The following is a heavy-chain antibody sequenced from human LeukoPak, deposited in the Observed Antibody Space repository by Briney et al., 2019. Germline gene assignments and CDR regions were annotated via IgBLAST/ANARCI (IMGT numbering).Heavy chain of an antibody. CDR1: GGSISSSSYY. CDR3: ARHSPHGADSWLDP. J-gene: IGHJ5*02. Sequence: SETLSLTCTVSGGSISSSSYYWGWIRQPPGKGLEWIGRISTSGSTNYNPSLKSRVTISVDTSKNQFSLKLSSVTAADTAVYYCARHSPHGADSWLDPWGQGTLVTVSS. V-gene: IGHV4-39*01. CDR2: ISTSGST. D-gene: IGHD4/OR15-4a*01.